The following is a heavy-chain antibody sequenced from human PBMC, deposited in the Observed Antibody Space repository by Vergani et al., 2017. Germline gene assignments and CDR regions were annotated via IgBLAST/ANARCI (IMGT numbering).Heavy chain of an antibody. Sequence: QVQLTESGPGVVRPSQTLSLTCSVSGDSISNGPYYWTWIRQPAGKGLEWLGRIYRSGSTNYNPSLQSRVTRSMESSKNQLSLRLTSVTAADTAVYYCARAQTRSHYSSDSIWFDPWGPGTLVTVSS. V-gene: IGHV4-61*02. D-gene: IGHD3-10*01. CDR1: GDSISNGPYY. CDR3: ARAQTRSHYSSDSIWFDP. J-gene: IGHJ5*02. CDR2: IYRSGST.